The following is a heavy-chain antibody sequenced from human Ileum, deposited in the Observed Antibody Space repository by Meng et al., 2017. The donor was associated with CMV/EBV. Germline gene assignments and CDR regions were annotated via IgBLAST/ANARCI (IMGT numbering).Heavy chain of an antibody. V-gene: IGHV4-34*01. Sequence: QLRLQGWGAGLLKPSETLSPTFAVYGWSFSGYYWSWIRQVPGKGLEWIGEFNHYGSTNYNPSLKSRVTISVDTSKNQFSLNLSSVTAADTAVYYCASGKSNLEYWGQGTLVTVSS. CDR1: GWSFSGYY. CDR3: ASGKSNLEY. D-gene: IGHD4-11*01. J-gene: IGHJ4*02. CDR2: FNHYGST.